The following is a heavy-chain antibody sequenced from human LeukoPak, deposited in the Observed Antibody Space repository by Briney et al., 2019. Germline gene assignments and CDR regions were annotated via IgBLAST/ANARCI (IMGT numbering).Heavy chain of an antibody. V-gene: IGHV3-23*01. CDR3: AKPSYDFWSGYSDTPFDY. D-gene: IGHD3-3*01. Sequence: GGSLRLSCAASGFTFSSYAMSWVRQAPGKGLEWVSAISGSGGSTYYADSVKGRFTISRDNSKNTLYLQMNSLRVEDTAVYYCAKPSYDFWSGYSDTPFDYWGQGTLVTVSS. J-gene: IGHJ4*02. CDR1: GFTFSSYA. CDR2: ISGSGGST.